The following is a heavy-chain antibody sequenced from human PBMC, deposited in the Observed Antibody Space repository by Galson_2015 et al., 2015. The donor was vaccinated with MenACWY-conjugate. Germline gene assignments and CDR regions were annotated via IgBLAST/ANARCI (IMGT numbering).Heavy chain of an antibody. D-gene: IGHD2-15*01. CDR1: GFTFSSHA. Sequence: SLRLSCAASGFTFSSHAMTWVRQPPGKGLEWVSIIRDTGSGTYYADSVKGRFTVSRDNSKNTLSLHMNSLRAEDTAIYFCAKQYSSYAFDIWGQGTMVTVSS. CDR2: IRDTGSGT. CDR3: AKQYSSYAFDI. V-gene: IGHV3-23*01. J-gene: IGHJ3*02.